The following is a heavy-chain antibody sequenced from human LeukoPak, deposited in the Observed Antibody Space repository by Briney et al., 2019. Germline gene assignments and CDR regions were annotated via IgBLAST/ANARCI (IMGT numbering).Heavy chain of an antibody. D-gene: IGHD1-26*01. CDR1: GFTFSSYW. CDR2: IKQDGSER. Sequence: GGSLRLSCAASGFTFSSYWMTWVRQTPGKGLEWVANIKQDGSERYFWGSVRDRFTISRDNAKNSLSLQMNSLRAEDTGVYYCTRDTGGSGSYPDYWGQGTLVTVSS. V-gene: IGHV3-7*01. CDR3: TRDTGGSGSYPDY. J-gene: IGHJ4*02.